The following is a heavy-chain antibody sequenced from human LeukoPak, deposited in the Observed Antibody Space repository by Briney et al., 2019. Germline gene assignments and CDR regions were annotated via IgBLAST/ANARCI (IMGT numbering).Heavy chain of an antibody. J-gene: IGHJ5*02. CDR2: ISGSGGST. CDR1: GFTFSSYG. CDR3: AKAEGYSSSWSIYNWFDP. V-gene: IGHV3-23*01. Sequence: GSLRLSCAASGFTFSSYGMSWVRQAPGKGLEWVSAISGSGGSTYYADSVKGRFTISRDNSKNTLYLQMNSLRAEDTAVYYCAKAEGYSSSWSIYNWFDPWGQGTLVTVSS. D-gene: IGHD6-13*01.